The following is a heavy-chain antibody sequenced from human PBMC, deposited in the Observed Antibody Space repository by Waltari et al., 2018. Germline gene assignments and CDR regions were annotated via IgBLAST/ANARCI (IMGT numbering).Heavy chain of an antibody. CDR3: ARGHIVVVPAATSWFDP. CDR1: GGSFSGYY. D-gene: IGHD2-2*01. Sequence: QVQLQQWGAGLLNPSETLSLTCAVYGGSFSGYYWSWIRQPPGKGLEWIGEINHSGSNNYNPSLKSRVTISVDTSKNQFSLKLSSVTAADTAVYYCARGHIVVVPAATSWFDPWGQGTLVTVSS. J-gene: IGHJ5*02. CDR2: INHSGSN. V-gene: IGHV4-34*01.